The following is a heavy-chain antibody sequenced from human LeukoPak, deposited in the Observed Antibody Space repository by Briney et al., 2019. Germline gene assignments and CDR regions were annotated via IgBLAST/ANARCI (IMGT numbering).Heavy chain of an antibody. CDR3: AKTYGSGNNCFES. D-gene: IGHD3-10*01. CDR2: INTSGST. Sequence: PSQTLSLTCTVSGGSLSSGIYYWSWIRQPAGKGLEWIGRINTSGSTNYNPSLKSRVTISVDTSKNQFSLNLSSVTAADTAVYYCAKTYGSGNNCFESWGEGSLVSVSS. J-gene: IGHJ5*01. CDR1: GGSLSSGIYY. V-gene: IGHV4-61*02.